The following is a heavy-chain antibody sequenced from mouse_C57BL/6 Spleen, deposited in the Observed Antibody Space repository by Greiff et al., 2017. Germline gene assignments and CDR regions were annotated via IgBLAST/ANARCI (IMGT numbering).Heavy chain of an antibody. D-gene: IGHD2-4*01. CDR3: TGHVYYDYEDY. CDR2: IRLKSDNYAT. Sequence: EVKLVESGGGLVQPGGSMKLSCVASGFTFSNYWMNWVRQSPEKGLEWVAQIRLKSDNYATHYAESVKGRFTISRDDSKSSVYLQMNNLRAEDTGIYYCTGHVYYDYEDYWGQGTTLTVSS. J-gene: IGHJ2*01. V-gene: IGHV6-3*01. CDR1: GFTFSNYW.